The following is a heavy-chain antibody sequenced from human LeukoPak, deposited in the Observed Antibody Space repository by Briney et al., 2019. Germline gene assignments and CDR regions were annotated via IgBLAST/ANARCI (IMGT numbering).Heavy chain of an antibody. CDR3: ARGHSSSWPYFDY. Sequence: PSETLSLTCTVSGGSISSYYWSWIRQRPGKGLECVGYIYYSGSTNYNPSLKSRVTISVDTSKNQFSLKLSSVTAADTAVYYCARGHSSSWPYFDYWGQGTLVTVSS. V-gene: IGHV4-59*01. CDR2: IYYSGST. CDR1: GGSISSYY. J-gene: IGHJ4*02. D-gene: IGHD6-13*01.